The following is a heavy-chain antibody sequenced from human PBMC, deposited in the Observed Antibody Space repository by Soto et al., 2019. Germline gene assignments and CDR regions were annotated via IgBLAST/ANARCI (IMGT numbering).Heavy chain of an antibody. D-gene: IGHD6-19*01. CDR2: IYYSGST. J-gene: IGHJ4*02. CDR1: GGSISSYY. V-gene: IGHV4-59*01. CDR3: ARGPPSGWGLGYYFDY. Sequence: PSETLSLTCTVSGGSISSYYWSWIRQPPGKGLEWIGDIYYSGSTNYNPSLTSRVTISVDTSKNQFSLKLSSVTAADTAVYYCARGPPSGWGLGYYFDYWGQATLLTVSS.